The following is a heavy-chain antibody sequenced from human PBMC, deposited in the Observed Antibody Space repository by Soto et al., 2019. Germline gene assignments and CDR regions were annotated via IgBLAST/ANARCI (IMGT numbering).Heavy chain of an antibody. Sequence: PGESLKISCKGSGDSFTSYWISWVRQMPGKGLEWMGRIDPSDSYTNYSPSFQGHVTISADKSISTAYLQWSSLKASDTAMYYCARQRSSSFYYYYGMDVWGQGTTVTVSS. V-gene: IGHV5-10-1*01. CDR1: GDSFTSYW. CDR2: IDPSDSYT. CDR3: ARQRSSSFYYYYGMDV. J-gene: IGHJ6*02. D-gene: IGHD6-6*01.